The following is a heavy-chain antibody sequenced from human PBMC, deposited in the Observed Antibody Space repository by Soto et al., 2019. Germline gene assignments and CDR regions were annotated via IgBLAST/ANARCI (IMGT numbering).Heavy chain of an antibody. CDR2: ISAYNGNT. Sequence: ASVKVSCKASGYTFTSYGISWVRQAPGQGLEWMGWISAYNGNTNYAQKLQGRVTMTTDTSTSTAYMELRSLRSDDTAVYYCARDSNYGDYEDYYYYGMDVRGQGTTVTVSS. CDR1: GYTFTSYG. CDR3: ARDSNYGDYEDYYYYGMDV. V-gene: IGHV1-18*01. D-gene: IGHD4-17*01. J-gene: IGHJ6*02.